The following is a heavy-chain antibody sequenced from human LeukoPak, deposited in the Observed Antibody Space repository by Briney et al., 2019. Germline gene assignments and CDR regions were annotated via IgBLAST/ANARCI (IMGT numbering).Heavy chain of an antibody. CDR1: GFTFSSYA. J-gene: IGHJ4*02. CDR3: ARPGGVLRLYYFDY. D-gene: IGHD2-8*02. CDR2: ISYDGSNK. Sequence: GRSLRLSCAASGFTFSSYAMHWVRQAPGKGLEWVAVISYDGSNKYYADSVKGRFTISRDNSKNTLYLQMNSLRAEDTAVYYCARPGGVLRLYYFDYWGQGTLVTVSS. V-gene: IGHV3-30-3*01.